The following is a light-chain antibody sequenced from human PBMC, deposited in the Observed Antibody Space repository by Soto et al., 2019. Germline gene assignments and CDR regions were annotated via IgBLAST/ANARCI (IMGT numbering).Light chain of an antibody. CDR2: EVT. Sequence: QSALTQPASVSGSPGQSITISCTGTSSGVGSYNVVSWYQQHPGKAPKLMIYEVTKRPSGVSNRFSGSKSDNTASLTISGLQADDEADYSCCSYAGSSTFVFGGGTKLTVL. CDR3: CSYAGSSTFV. J-gene: IGLJ2*01. CDR1: SSGVGSYNV. V-gene: IGLV2-23*02.